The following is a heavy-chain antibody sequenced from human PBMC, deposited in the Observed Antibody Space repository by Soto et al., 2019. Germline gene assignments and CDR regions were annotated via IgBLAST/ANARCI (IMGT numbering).Heavy chain of an antibody. V-gene: IGHV4-39*01. CDR3: ARQGITIFGVVTPFYYYYGMDV. J-gene: IGHJ6*02. D-gene: IGHD3-3*01. CDR1: GGSISSSSDY. CDR2: IYYSGST. Sequence: XESLSLTCTVSGGSISSSSDYGGWIRQPPGKGLEWIGSIYYSGSTYYNPSLKSRVTISVDTSKNQFSLKLSSVTAAETAVYYCARQGITIFGVVTPFYYYYGMDVWGQGTTVTVSS.